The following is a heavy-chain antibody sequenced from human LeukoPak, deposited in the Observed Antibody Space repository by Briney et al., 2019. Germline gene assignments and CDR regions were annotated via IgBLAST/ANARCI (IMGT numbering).Heavy chain of an antibody. CDR1: GYTFTSYF. Sequence: ASVKVSCKASGYTFTSYFMHWVRQAPGQGLEWMGIINPSGGGTSYAQKFQGRVTMTRDTSTSTVYMELSSLRSEDTAEHYCARDRDEITVTHQGMDVWGQGTTVTVSS. J-gene: IGHJ6*02. V-gene: IGHV1-46*01. CDR3: ARDRDEITVTHQGMDV. CDR2: INPSGGGT. D-gene: IGHD4-17*01.